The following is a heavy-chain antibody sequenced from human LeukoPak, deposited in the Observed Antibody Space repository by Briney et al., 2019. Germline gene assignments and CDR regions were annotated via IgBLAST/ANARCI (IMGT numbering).Heavy chain of an antibody. V-gene: IGHV4-31*03. J-gene: IGHJ4*02. CDR3: ARVMSKKFDY. Sequence: SETLSLTCTVSGGPISSGGYYWSWIRQHPGKGLEWIGYIYYSGSTYYNPSLKSRVTISVDTSKNQFSLKLSSVTTADTAVYYCARVMSKKFDYWGQGTLVTVSS. CDR2: IYYSGST. CDR1: GGPISSGGYY.